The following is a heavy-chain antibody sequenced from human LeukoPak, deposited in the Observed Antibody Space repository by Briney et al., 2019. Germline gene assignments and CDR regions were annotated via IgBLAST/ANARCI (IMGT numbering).Heavy chain of an antibody. CDR3: ARDRSGSYLGAFDI. CDR1: GFTFSSYS. D-gene: IGHD1-26*01. V-gene: IGHV3-21*01. J-gene: IGHJ3*02. CDR2: ISSSSSYI. Sequence: GGSLRLSCAASGFTFSSYSMNWVRQAPGKGLEWVSSISSSSSYIYYADSVKGRFTISRDNAKNSLYLQMNSLRAEDTAVHYCARDRSGSYLGAFDIWGQRTMVTVSS.